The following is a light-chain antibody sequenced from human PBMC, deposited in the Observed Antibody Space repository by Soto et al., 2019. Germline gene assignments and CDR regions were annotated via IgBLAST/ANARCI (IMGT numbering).Light chain of an antibody. CDR3: QQYGSSQT. CDR1: QSVSSCY. V-gene: IGKV3-20*01. J-gene: IGKJ1*01. Sequence: IVLTQSPGTLSLSPGERATLSCRASQSVSSCYLTWYQQKPGLAPRLLIYGASSRATGIPDRFSGSGSGTDFTLTISRLEPEDFAIYYCQQYGSSQTFGQGTKVEIK. CDR2: GAS.